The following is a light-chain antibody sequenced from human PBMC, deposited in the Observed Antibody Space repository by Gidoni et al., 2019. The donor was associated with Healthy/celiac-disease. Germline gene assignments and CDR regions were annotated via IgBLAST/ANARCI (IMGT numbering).Light chain of an antibody. V-gene: IGKV3-11*01. Sequence: DIVMTQSPATLSLSPGERATLYRRASQSVSSYLAWYQQQPGHAPRLRIYDASNRATGIPTRFSGSGSGTDFTLTISSLEPEDFAVYYCQQRSNWLTFGGGTKVEIK. CDR2: DAS. CDR1: QSVSSY. CDR3: QQRSNWLT. J-gene: IGKJ4*01.